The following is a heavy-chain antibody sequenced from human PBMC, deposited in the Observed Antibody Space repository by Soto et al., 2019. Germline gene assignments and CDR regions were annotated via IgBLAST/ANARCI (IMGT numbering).Heavy chain of an antibody. Sequence: SETLSLTCTVSGGSISSYYWSWIRQPPGKGLEWIGYTYYSGSTNYNPSLKSRVTISFDASKNQISLQVRSATAADAAVYYCARDLKEYCSDGKCNWFDPWGQGTLVTSPQ. CDR1: GGSISSYY. CDR2: TYYSGST. J-gene: IGHJ5*02. V-gene: IGHV4-59*01. D-gene: IGHD2-15*01. CDR3: ARDLKEYCSDGKCNWFDP.